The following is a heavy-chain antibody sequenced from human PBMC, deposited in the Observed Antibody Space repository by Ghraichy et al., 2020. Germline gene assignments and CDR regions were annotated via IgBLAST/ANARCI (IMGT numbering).Heavy chain of an antibody. J-gene: IGHJ6*03. CDR1: GGSISSGGYS. Sequence: SETLSLTCAVSGGSISSGGYSWSWIRQPPGKGLEWIGYIYHSGSTYYNPSLKSRVTISVDRSKNQFSLKLSSVTAADTAVYYCARTTLLWFGEPIDVWGKGTTVTVSS. CDR3: ARTTLLWFGEPIDV. V-gene: IGHV4-30-2*01. CDR2: IYHSGST. D-gene: IGHD3-10*01.